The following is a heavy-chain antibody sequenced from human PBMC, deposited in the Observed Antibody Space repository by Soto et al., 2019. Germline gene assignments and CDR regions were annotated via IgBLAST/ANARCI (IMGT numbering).Heavy chain of an antibody. V-gene: IGHV1-69*13. D-gene: IGHD3-22*01. Sequence: GASVKVSCKASGGTFSSYAISWVRQAPGQGLEWMGGIIPIFGTANYAQKFQGRVTITADESTSTAYMELSSLRSEHTAVYYCAERGNYYDSSGYYRGPYYYYGMDVWGLGTTVTVSS. CDR1: GGTFSSYA. J-gene: IGHJ6*02. CDR2: IIPIFGTA. CDR3: AERGNYYDSSGYYRGPYYYYGMDV.